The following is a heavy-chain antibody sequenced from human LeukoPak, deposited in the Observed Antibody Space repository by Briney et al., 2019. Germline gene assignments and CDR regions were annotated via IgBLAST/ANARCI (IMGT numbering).Heavy chain of an antibody. CDR1: GYPFINYD. Sequence: ASVKVSCKTSGYPFINYDINWVRQASGQGLEWMGWMRPNSGKTGYAQKFQGRITMTRNISISTAYMELSSLRFDDTAVYFCARERGGQAGSYFPSWGQGALVTVSS. CDR3: ARERGGQAGSYFPS. V-gene: IGHV1-8*01. J-gene: IGHJ4*02. D-gene: IGHD1-26*01. CDR2: MRPNSGKT.